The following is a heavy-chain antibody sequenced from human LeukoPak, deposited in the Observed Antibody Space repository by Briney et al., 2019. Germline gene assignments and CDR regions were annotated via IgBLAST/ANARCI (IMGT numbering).Heavy chain of an antibody. D-gene: IGHD4-17*01. CDR3: AKEGSYGDFDY. J-gene: IGHJ4*02. CDR2: ISGSGDAT. V-gene: IGHV3-23*01. Sequence: GGSLRLSCEASGFNFSTYALSWVRQAPGKGLEWVSFISGSGDATYYADSVKGRFTVSRDNSKNTLYLQLNSLRSEDTAVYYCAKEGSYGDFDYWGQGTLVTVSS. CDR1: GFNFSTYA.